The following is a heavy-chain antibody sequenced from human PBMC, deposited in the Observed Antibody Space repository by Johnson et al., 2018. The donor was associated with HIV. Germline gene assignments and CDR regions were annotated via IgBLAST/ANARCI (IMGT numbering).Heavy chain of an antibody. CDR3: AKDRYYDSSGPDAFDI. D-gene: IGHD3-22*01. V-gene: IGHV3-66*01. Sequence: EKLVESGGGLVKPGGSLRLSCAASGFTVSSNYMSWVRQAPGKGLEWVSVIYSGGSTYYADSVKGRFTISRDNSKNTLYLQMNSLRAEDTAVYYCAKDRYYDSSGPDAFDIWGQGTMVTVSS. CDR1: GFTVSSNY. J-gene: IGHJ3*02. CDR2: IYSGGST.